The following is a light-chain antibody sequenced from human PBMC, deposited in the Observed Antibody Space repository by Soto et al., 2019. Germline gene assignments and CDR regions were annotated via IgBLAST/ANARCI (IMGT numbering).Light chain of an antibody. J-gene: IGKJ3*01. CDR1: QSINNRY. CDR2: AAS. Sequence: EIVLTQSPGTLSLSPGERATLSCRASQSINNRYLAWYQQKPGQAPRLLIYAASSRATGIPDRFSGSGSGTDFTLTILRLEHEDFAVYYCQQFGSSPGFTFGPGTKVDIK. CDR3: QQFGSSPGFT. V-gene: IGKV3-20*01.